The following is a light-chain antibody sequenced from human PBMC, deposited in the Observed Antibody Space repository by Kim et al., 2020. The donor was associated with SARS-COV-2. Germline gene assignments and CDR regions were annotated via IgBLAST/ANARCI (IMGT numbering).Light chain of an antibody. Sequence: EERATLACRASQRVNSIYSPGYQQRPGQAPRLLIYGASNRATGIPERFSGSGSETDFTLTIRRLEPEDFGVYYCQQYGESRGWTVGRGTKVEI. CDR1: QRVNSIY. V-gene: IGKV3-20*01. CDR2: GAS. J-gene: IGKJ1*01. CDR3: QQYGESRGWT.